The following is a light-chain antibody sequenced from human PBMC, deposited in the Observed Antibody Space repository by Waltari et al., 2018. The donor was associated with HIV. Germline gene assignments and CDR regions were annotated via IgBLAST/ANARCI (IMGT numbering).Light chain of an antibody. CDR3: CSYAGSSNWV. Sequence: QSALTQPASVSGSPGQSITISCTGSSSDVGRYNLVSWYPQHPGKAPNPMIYESIKRPSGVSNLCSGSKSGNTASLTISGLQAEDGADYYCCSYAGSSNWVFGGGTKLTVL. J-gene: IGLJ3*02. CDR1: SSDVGRYNL. V-gene: IGLV2-23*01. CDR2: ESI.